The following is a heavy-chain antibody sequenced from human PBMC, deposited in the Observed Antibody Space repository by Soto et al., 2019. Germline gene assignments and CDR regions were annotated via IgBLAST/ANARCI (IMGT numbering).Heavy chain of an antibody. CDR3: AREPSYYDSSGYGDDPDAFDI. D-gene: IGHD3-22*01. V-gene: IGHV4-34*01. CDR2: INHSGST. J-gene: IGHJ3*02. Sequence: SETLSLTCAVYGGSFSGYYWSWIRQPPGKGLEWIGEINHSGSTNYNPSLKGRVTISVDTSKNQFSLKLSSVTAADTAVYYCAREPSYYDSSGYGDDPDAFDIWGQGTMVT. CDR1: GGSFSGYY.